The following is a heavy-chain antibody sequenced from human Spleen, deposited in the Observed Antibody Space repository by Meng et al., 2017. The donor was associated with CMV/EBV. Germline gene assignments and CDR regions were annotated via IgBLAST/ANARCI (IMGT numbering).Heavy chain of an antibody. CDR2: NYSGGSST. Sequence: GESLKISCAASGFTFSSYAMSWVRQALGKGLEWVSVNYSGGSSTYDADSVKGRFTITRDNSKNTLYLQMNSLRAEDTAVYYCAKVSSSGDGYNLYFDYWGQGTLVTVSS. J-gene: IGHJ4*02. D-gene: IGHD5-24*01. V-gene: IGHV3-23*03. CDR3: AKVSSSGDGYNLYFDY. CDR1: GFTFSSYA.